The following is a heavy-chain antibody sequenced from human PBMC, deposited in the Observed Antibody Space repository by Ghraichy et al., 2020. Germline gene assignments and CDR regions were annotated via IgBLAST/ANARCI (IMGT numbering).Heavy chain of an antibody. J-gene: IGHJ4*02. CDR1: GFTFSSYA. CDR3: AKDLGSGWYGWDFDY. D-gene: IGHD6-19*01. CDR2: ISGRGGRT. V-gene: IGHV3-23*01. Sequence: GGSLRLSCAASGFTFSSYAMSWVRQAPGKGLEWVSAISGRGGRTYYADSVKGRLTISRDNSKNTLCLQMNSRRAEDTAVYYCAKDLGSGWYGWDFDYWGQGTLVTVSS.